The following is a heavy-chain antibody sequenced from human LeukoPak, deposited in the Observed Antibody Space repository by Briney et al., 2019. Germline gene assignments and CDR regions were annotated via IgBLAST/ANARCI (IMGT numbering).Heavy chain of an antibody. CDR2: IYYRGST. V-gene: IGHV4-39*01. CDR3: ASQHCSSTSCYLDY. J-gene: IGHJ4*02. CDR1: GGSISSNSYY. D-gene: IGHD2-2*01. Sequence: PSETLSLTCTVSGGSISSNSYYWGWIRQPPGKGLEWIWTIYYRGSTYYNPSLKSRVTISVDTSKNQFSLKLGPVTAADTAVYYCASQHCSSTSCYLDYWGQGTLVTV.